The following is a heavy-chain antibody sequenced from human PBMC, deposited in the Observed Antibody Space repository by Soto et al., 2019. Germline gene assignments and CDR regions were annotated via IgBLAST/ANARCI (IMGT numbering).Heavy chain of an antibody. CDR2: IIPIFGTA. V-gene: IGHV1-69*13. J-gene: IGHJ4*02. CDR1: GGNFSSYA. CDR3: ARGSGNIVLMVYAPFDY. Sequence: CSVKVACKASGGNFSSYAISSVRQAPGQGLEWMGGIIPIFGTANYAQKFQGRVTITADESTSTAYMELSSLRSEDTAVYYCARGSGNIVLMVYAPFDYWGQGTLVTVSS. D-gene: IGHD2-8*01.